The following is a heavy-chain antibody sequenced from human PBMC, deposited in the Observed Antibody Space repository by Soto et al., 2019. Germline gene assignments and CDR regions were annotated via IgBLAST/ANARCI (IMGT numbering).Heavy chain of an antibody. CDR3: ARPGRPRSSGYYYLDY. CDR1: GYTFTSYA. D-gene: IGHD3-22*01. J-gene: IGHJ4*02. V-gene: IGHV1-3*05. Sequence: QVQLVQSGAEEKKPGASVKVSCKASGYTFTSYAMHWVRQAPGQRLEWMGWINAGNGNTKYSQKFQGRVTITRDTSASTAYMELSSLRSEDTAVYYCARPGRPRSSGYYYLDYWGQGTLVTVSS. CDR2: INAGNGNT.